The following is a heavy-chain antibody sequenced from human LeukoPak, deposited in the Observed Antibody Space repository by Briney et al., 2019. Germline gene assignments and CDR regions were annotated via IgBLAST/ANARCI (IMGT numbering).Heavy chain of an antibody. V-gene: IGHV4-38-2*02. J-gene: IGHJ5*02. D-gene: IGHD3-10*01. CDR2: IFYSGST. Sequence: SETLSLTCTVSGYSITNGYYWGWVRQPPGKGLEWIGNIFYSGSTYYSPSLKSRVTISLDTSRNQFSLKLSSVTAADTAVYYCARRRGYYYGSGSYYNGNWFDPWGQGTLVTVSS. CDR3: ARRRGYYYGSGSYYNGNWFDP. CDR1: GYSITNGYY.